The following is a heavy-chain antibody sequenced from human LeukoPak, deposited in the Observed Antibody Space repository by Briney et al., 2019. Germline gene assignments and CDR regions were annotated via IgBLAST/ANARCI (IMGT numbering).Heavy chain of an antibody. CDR3: ARAEISGYCSGGSCYSGNWFDP. D-gene: IGHD2-15*01. V-gene: IGHV1-18*01. J-gene: IGHJ5*02. Sequence: ASVKVSCKASGYTFTSYGISWVRQAPGQGLEWMGWISAYNGNTNYAQKLQGRVTMTTDTSTSTAYMELRSLRSDDTAVYYCARAEISGYCSGGSCYSGNWFDPWGQGTLVTVSS. CDR1: GYTFTSYG. CDR2: ISAYNGNT.